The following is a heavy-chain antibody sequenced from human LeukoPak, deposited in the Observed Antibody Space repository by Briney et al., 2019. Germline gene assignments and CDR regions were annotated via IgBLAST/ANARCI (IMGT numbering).Heavy chain of an antibody. D-gene: IGHD6-19*01. CDR3: ARHSMYSKSSGYNL. CDR2: INHGGST. V-gene: IGHV4-34*01. J-gene: IGHJ1*01. Sequence: SETLSLTCAVYGGSFSGDFWSWIRQSPGKGLEWIGEINHGGSTTYNPSLQSRVTMSVDTSTNQISLKMTSVTAAATAIYYCARHSMYSKSSGYNLWGQGTLVTVSS. CDR1: GGSFSGDF.